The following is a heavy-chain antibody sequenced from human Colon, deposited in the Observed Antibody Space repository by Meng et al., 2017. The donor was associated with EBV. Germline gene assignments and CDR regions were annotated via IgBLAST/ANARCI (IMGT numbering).Heavy chain of an antibody. CDR1: GFRFCDFD. V-gene: IGHV3-72*01. CDR3: ARDHWGSYDY. J-gene: IGHJ4*02. Sequence: EVQLVESGGGLVQPGGSLRLSCAASGFRFCDFDMDWVRQAPGKGLEWVGRIRNKANSYTTEYAASVKGRFTISRDDSRDSLYLQMNSLKTEDTAVYYCARDHWGSYDYWGQGTLVTVSS. D-gene: IGHD3-16*01. CDR2: IRNKANSYTT.